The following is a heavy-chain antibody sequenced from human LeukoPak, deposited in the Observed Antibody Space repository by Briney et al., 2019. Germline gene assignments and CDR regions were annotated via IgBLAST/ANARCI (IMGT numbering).Heavy chain of an antibody. J-gene: IGHJ4*02. Sequence: GGSLRLSCAASGFTFSNSWMSWVRQAPGKGLEWVANIKEDGSAKNYVDSVKGRFTISRDNAKNSLYLQMNSLRAEDTAVYYCARAYYYDSSGPKPPDYWGQGTLVTVSS. D-gene: IGHD3-22*01. CDR3: ARAYYYDSSGPKPPDY. CDR1: GFTFSNSW. CDR2: IKEDGSAK. V-gene: IGHV3-7*01.